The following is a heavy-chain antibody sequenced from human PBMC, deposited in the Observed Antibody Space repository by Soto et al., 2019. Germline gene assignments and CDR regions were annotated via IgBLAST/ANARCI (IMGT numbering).Heavy chain of an antibody. D-gene: IGHD2-15*01. J-gene: IGHJ4*02. Sequence: PSETLSLSCAVYGGSFSGYYWSWIRQPPGKGLEWIGEINHSGSTNYNPSLKSRVTISVDTSKNQFSLKLSSVTAADTAAYYCARGGYCSGGSCYFRSLTRLRYYFSYWGQGTLVTVSS. CDR3: ARGGYCSGGSCYFRSLTRLRYYFSY. CDR1: GGSFSGYY. CDR2: INHSGST. V-gene: IGHV4-34*01.